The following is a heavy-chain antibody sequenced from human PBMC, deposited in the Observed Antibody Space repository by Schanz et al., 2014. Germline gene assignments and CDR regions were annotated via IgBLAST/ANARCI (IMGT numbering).Heavy chain of an antibody. CDR3: TRSYYDFSWGSYRFRAFDT. D-gene: IGHD3-16*02. V-gene: IGHV3-74*01. CDR2: TNGDGTNA. CDR1: GFTLSSYW. J-gene: IGHJ3*02. Sequence: EVQLLESGGGAVRPGGSLRLSCAASGFTLSSYWMHWVRQVPGKGLEWVSCTNGDGTNAKYADSVKGRFTISRDNAKKTLSLQMISLRAEDTAIYFCTRSYYDFSWGSYRFRAFDTWGQGTTVIVSS.